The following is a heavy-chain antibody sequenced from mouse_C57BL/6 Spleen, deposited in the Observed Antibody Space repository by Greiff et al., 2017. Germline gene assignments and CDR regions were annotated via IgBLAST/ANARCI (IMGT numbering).Heavy chain of an antibody. D-gene: IGHD1-1*01. Sequence: QVQLQQSGSELRSPGSSVKLSCKDFDSEVFPIAYMSWVRQKPGHGFEWIGGILPSIGRTIYGEKFEDKATLDADTLSNTAYLELNSLTSEDSAIYYCARRGYGSSYEWYFDVWGTGTTVTVSS. J-gene: IGHJ1*03. V-gene: IGHV15-2*01. CDR3: ARRGYGSSYEWYFDV. CDR2: ILPSIGRT. CDR1: DSEVFPIAY.